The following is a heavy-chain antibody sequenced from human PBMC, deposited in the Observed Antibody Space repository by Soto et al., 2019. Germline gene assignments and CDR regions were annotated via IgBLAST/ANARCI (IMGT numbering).Heavy chain of an antibody. V-gene: IGHV3-23*01. J-gene: IGHJ5*02. CDR3: AKEGGGIVVVVAAFAWFDP. CDR1: GFTFSSYA. D-gene: IGHD2-15*01. CDR2: ISGSGGST. Sequence: EVQLLESGGGLVQPGGSLRLSCAASGFTFSSYAMSWVRQAPGKGLEWVSAISGSGGSTYYADSVKGRFTISRDNSKNTLYQQMHSLRAEDTAVYYCAKEGGGIVVVVAAFAWFDPWGQGTLVTVSS.